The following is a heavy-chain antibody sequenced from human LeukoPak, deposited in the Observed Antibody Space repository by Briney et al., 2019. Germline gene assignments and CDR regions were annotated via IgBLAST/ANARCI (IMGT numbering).Heavy chain of an antibody. Sequence: SGGSLRLSCAASGFTFSNFGMSWVRQAPGKGLDWVSAITGSGGSTHYTDSVKGRFTISRDNSKNTLYLQMNSLRAEDTAVYYCAKGRYYYDSSDAFDIWGQGTMVTVSS. V-gene: IGHV3-23*01. J-gene: IGHJ3*02. CDR1: GFTFSNFG. CDR2: ITGSGGST. CDR3: AKGRYYYDSSDAFDI. D-gene: IGHD3-22*01.